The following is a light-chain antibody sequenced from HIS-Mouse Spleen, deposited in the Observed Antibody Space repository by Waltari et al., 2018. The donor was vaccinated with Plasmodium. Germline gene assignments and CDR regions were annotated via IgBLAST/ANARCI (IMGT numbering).Light chain of an antibody. V-gene: IGLV5-45*03. Sequence: QAVLTQPSSLSASPAASATLTCTLRSGITVVPYRISCYHKTPGSPPHDLLRYKADSDKQQGSGVPSRFSGSKDASANAGILLIAGLQSEDEADYYCRIWHSGAWVFGGGTKLTVL. J-gene: IGLJ3*02. CDR1: SGITVVPYR. CDR2: YKADSDK. CDR3: RIWHSGAWV.